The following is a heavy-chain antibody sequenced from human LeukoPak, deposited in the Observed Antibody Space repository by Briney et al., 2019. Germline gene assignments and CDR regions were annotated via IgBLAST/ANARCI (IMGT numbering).Heavy chain of an antibody. CDR2: ISSSSSNI. D-gene: IGHD2-15*01. J-gene: IGHJ3*02. V-gene: IGHV3-11*04. Sequence: GGSLRLSCAASRFTFSDYYMSWIRQAPGKGLEWVSYISSSSSNIYYADSVKGRFTISRDNAKNSLYLQMNSLRAEDTAVYYCARAAQRYCSGGSCFPWAAFDIWGQGTMVTVSS. CDR3: ARAAQRYCSGGSCFPWAAFDI. CDR1: RFTFSDYY.